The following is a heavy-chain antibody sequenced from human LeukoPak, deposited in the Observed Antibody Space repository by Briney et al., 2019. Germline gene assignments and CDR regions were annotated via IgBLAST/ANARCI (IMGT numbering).Heavy chain of an antibody. CDR1: GGTFSSYA. J-gene: IGHJ4*02. CDR3: ARGYYDSSGYYWLDY. CDR2: IIPILGIA. Sequence: ASVKVSCTASGGTFSSYAISWVRQAPGQGLEWMGRIIPILGIANYAQKFQGRVTITADKSTSTAYMELSSLRSEDTAVYYCARGYYDSSGYYWLDYWGQGTLVTVSS. D-gene: IGHD3-22*01. V-gene: IGHV1-69*04.